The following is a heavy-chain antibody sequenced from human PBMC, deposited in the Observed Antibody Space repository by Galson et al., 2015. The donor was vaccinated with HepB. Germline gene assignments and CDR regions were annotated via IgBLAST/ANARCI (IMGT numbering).Heavy chain of an antibody. D-gene: IGHD3-10*01. CDR2: TRSDESRK. Sequence: SLRLSCAASGFTLNSYDMHWVRQAPGKGLEWVAFTRSDESRKDYAESVKGRFTLSRDLSKRTMYLQMNSLRVEDTAVYYCAKDVNLVRGVLSRNPLVRRYALDVWGRGTTVIVSS. CDR1: GFTLNSYD. V-gene: IGHV3-30*02. CDR3: AKDVNLVRGVLSRNPLVRRYALDV. J-gene: IGHJ6*02.